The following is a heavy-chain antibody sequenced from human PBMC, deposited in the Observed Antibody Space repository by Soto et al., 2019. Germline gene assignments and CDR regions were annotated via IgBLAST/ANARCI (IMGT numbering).Heavy chain of an antibody. V-gene: IGHV3-21*01. CDR2: ISSSSSYI. D-gene: IGHD2-15*01. Sequence: GGALRLSCAACGFTFSSYRMNWVRQEQGKGLEWVSSISSSSSYIYYADSVKGRFTISRDNAKNSLYLQMNSLRAEDTAVYYCARAAIGDIVVVVAAVEGNYYYYYMDVWGKGTTVTVSS. CDR3: ARAAIGDIVVVVAAVEGNYYYYYMDV. CDR1: GFTFSSYR. J-gene: IGHJ6*03.